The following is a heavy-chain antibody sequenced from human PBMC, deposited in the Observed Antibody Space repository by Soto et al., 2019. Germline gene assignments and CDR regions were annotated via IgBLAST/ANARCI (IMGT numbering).Heavy chain of an antibody. CDR2: IFSSWST. Sequence: SATLSLTCTFSGVSINTFYWVWVRHPAGKGLDLIGRIFSSWSTSFNPSLESRVAMSVDTSKNHFSLNLSSVTAADMAVYYCAREGSYSAYNFAHGIQLWSFDFWGQGALVTVSS. J-gene: IGHJ4*02. CDR3: AREGSYSAYNFAHGIQLWSFDF. D-gene: IGHD5-12*01. V-gene: IGHV4-4*07. CDR1: GVSINTFY.